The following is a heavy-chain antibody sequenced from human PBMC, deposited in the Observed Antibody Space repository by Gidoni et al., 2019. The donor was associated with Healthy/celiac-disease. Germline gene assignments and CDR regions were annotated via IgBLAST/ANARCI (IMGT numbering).Heavy chain of an antibody. D-gene: IGHD3-22*01. CDR3: ARENYYDSSGYSTSPGFDP. Sequence: QVQLVQSGAEVKKPGASVKVSCKASGYTFTSYDINWVRQATGQGLEWMGWMNPNSGNTGYAQKFQGRVTTTRNTSISTAYMGLSSLRSEDTAVYYCARENYYDSSGYSTSPGFDPWGQGTLVTVSS. V-gene: IGHV1-8*01. CDR1: GYTFTSYD. J-gene: IGHJ5*02. CDR2: MNPNSGNT.